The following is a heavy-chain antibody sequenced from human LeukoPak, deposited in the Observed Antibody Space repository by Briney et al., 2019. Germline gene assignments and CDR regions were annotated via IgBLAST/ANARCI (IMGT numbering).Heavy chain of an antibody. Sequence: GGSLRLSCAASGFTFSNYAMSWVRQAPGKGLEWVSGISALGGSTYYADSVKGRFTISRDSSKSTLYVQMNSLRAEDTAVYYCAKDLGSSDYGISVRGRNCFDPWGQGTLVTVSS. J-gene: IGHJ5*02. V-gene: IGHV3-23*01. CDR1: GFTFSNYA. CDR2: ISALGGST. D-gene: IGHD4-17*01. CDR3: AKDLGSSDYGISVRGRNCFDP.